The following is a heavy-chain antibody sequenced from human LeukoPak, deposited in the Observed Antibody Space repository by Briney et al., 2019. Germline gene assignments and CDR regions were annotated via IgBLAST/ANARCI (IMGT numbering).Heavy chain of an antibody. CDR2: IYTSGST. V-gene: IGHV4-61*02. CDR1: NGSIGSGGYY. CDR3: ARQDFWSRLDY. J-gene: IGHJ4*02. D-gene: IGHD3-3*01. Sequence: TASETLSLTCTVSNGSIGSGGYYWSWIRQHPGKGLEWIGRIYTSGSTNYNPSLKSRVTMSVDTSKNQFSLKLSSVTAADTAVYYCARQDFWSRLDYWGQGTLVTVSS.